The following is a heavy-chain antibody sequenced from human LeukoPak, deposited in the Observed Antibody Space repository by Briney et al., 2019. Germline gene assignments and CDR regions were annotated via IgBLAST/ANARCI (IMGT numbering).Heavy chain of an antibody. D-gene: IGHD2-2*02. V-gene: IGHV1-69*01. J-gene: IGHJ4*02. CDR1: GGTFSSYA. CDR3: ARQSGYCSSTSCDMGFLDY. Sequence: ATVKVSCKASGGTFSSYAISWVRQAPGQGLEWMGGIIPSFGTANYAQKFQGRVTITADESTSTAYMELSSLRSEDTAVYYCARQSGYCSSTSCDMGFLDYWGQGTLVTVSS. CDR2: IIPSFGTA.